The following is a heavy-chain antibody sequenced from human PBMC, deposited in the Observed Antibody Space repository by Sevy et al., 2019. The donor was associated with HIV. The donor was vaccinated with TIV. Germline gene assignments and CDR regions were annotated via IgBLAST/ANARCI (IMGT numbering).Heavy chain of an antibody. CDR2: IYYSGHT. CDR3: ARGHYGDDVAIVAGRFDY. D-gene: IGHD4-17*01. J-gene: IGHJ4*02. CDR1: GGSLNGYY. V-gene: IGHV4-59*01. Sequence: SETLSLTCTVSGGSLNGYYWTWIRQAPGKGLEWIGYIYYSGHTSYNPSLKSRVTMSLDTSQNQFSLKVTSVTAADTAVYYCARGHYGDDVAIVAGRFDYWGQGTLVPVSS.